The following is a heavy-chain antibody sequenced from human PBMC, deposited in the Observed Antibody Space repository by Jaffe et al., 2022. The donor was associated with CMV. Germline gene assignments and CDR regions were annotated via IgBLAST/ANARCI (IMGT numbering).Heavy chain of an antibody. V-gene: IGHV3-21*01. CDR1: GFTFSSYS. D-gene: IGHD3-10*01. CDR3: ARDRKLLWFGEVPYYFDY. J-gene: IGHJ4*02. Sequence: EVQLVESGGGLVKPGGSLRLSCAASGFTFSSYSMNWVRQAPGKGLEWVSSISSSSSYIYYADSVKGRFTISRDNAKNSLYLQMNSLRAEDTAVYYCARDRKLLWFGEVPYYFDYWGQGTLVTVSS. CDR2: ISSSSSYI.